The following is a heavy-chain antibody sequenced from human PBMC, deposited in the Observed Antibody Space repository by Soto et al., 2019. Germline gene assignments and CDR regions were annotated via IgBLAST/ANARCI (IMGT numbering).Heavy chain of an antibody. V-gene: IGHV4-39*02. CDR1: GGSISSSSYY. CDR3: ARDYYDSSGYYATFDY. CDR2: IYYSGST. J-gene: IGHJ4*02. D-gene: IGHD3-22*01. Sequence: SETLSLTCTVSGGSISSSSYYWGWIRQPPGKGLEWIGSIYYSGSTYYNPSLKSRVTISVDTSKNQFSLKLSSVTAADTAVYYCARDYYDSSGYYATFDYWGQGTLVTVSS.